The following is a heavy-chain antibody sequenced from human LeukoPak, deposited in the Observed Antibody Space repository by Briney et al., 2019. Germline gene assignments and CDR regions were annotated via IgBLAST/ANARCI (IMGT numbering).Heavy chain of an antibody. CDR2: IYYSGST. V-gene: IGHV4-31*03. Sequence: PSQTLSLTRTVSGGSISSGGYYWSWIRQHPGKGLEWIGYIYYSGSTYYNPSLKSRVTISVDTSKNQFSLKLSSVTAADTAVYYCARNSRDYFDYWGQGTLVTVSS. D-gene: IGHD4-23*01. J-gene: IGHJ4*02. CDR3: ARNSRDYFDY. CDR1: GGSISSGGYY.